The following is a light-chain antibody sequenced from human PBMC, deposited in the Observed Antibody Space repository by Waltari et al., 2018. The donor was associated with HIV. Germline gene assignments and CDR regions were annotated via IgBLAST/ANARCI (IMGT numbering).Light chain of an antibody. Sequence: ETVMTQSPGTLSASPGERVALSCRASQSVDNKLAWYQQKPGQAPRLLIYDASIRATGIPDRFSGGGSGTDFTLTISRLEPEDFAAYYCQQYNSSPLTFGGGTKVEIK. CDR3: QQYNSSPLT. CDR2: DAS. J-gene: IGKJ4*01. CDR1: QSVDNK. V-gene: IGKV3-20*01.